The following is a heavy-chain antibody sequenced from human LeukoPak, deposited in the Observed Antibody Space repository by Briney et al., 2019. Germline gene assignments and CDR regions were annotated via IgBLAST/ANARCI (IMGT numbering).Heavy chain of an antibody. CDR3: AXXXWFGEXXXX. CDR1: GFTFSSYA. Sequence: PGGSLRLSCAASGFTFSSYAMSWVRQAPGKGLEWVSAISGSGGSTYCADSVKGRFTISRDNSKNTLYLQMNSLRAEDTAVNYCAXXXWFGEXXXXWGQXXLXTVX. CDR2: ISGSGGST. J-gene: IGHJ4*02. V-gene: IGHV3-23*01. D-gene: IGHD3-10*01.